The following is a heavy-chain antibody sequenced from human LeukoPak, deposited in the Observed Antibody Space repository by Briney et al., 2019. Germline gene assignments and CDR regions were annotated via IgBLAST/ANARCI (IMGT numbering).Heavy chain of an antibody. Sequence: GGSLRLSCATSGFTFSGYSMNWVRQAPGKGLEWVAFIRYDGSNKYYADSVKGRFTISRDNSKNTLYLQMNSLRAEDTAVYYCAKSDMMVVKREYYFDYWGQGTLVTVSS. CDR1: GFTFSGYS. J-gene: IGHJ4*02. CDR3: AKSDMMVVKREYYFDY. V-gene: IGHV3-30*02. D-gene: IGHD2-15*01. CDR2: IRYDGSNK.